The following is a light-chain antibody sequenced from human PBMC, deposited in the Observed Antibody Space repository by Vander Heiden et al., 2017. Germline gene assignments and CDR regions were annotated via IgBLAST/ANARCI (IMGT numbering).Light chain of an antibody. CDR3: RQRSNWLT. Sequence: IVLTQSPATLSLSPGDRATLPCRATQSVSSYLAWYQQNPGQAPRLPIYSASNRATGSPTRCSGSGSGTDITRTIDSLEPEDFAGYYCRQRSNWLTFGGGTKVEIK. CDR2: SAS. J-gene: IGKJ4*01. CDR1: QSVSSY. V-gene: IGKV3-11*01.